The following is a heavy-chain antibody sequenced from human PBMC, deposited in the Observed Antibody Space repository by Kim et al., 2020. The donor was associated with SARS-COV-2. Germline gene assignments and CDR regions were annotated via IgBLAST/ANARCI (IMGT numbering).Heavy chain of an antibody. J-gene: IGHJ6*02. CDR3: AKTNGDYDYYYGMDV. Sequence: DSVERRFTNSRDNSKNKLYLQMNSLRAEDTAVYYCAKTNGDYDYYYGMDVWGQGTTVTVSS. V-gene: IGHV3-23*01. D-gene: IGHD4-17*01.